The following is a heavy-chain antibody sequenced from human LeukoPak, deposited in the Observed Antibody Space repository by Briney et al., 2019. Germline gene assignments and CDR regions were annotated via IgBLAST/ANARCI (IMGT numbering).Heavy chain of an antibody. D-gene: IGHD6-19*01. CDR1: GGSIGSSGFY. CDR3: GRHVSSGWDYFNGLDV. CDR2: IYYPGTT. J-gene: IGHJ6*02. Sequence: SETLSLTCKVSGGSIGSSGFYWGWFRQPPGKGLEWIGSIYYPGTTRYNPSLESRVTISVDTSKYQVFLTLRSVTATDTAVYYCGRHVSSGWDYFNGLDVWGQGTAVTVSS. V-gene: IGHV4-39*01.